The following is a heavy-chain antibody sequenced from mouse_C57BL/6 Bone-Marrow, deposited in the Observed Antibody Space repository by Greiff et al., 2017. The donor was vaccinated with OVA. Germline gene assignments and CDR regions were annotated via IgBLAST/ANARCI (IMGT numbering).Heavy chain of an antibody. CDR1: GYAFSSSW. CDR2: IYPGDGDT. V-gene: IGHV1-82*01. Sequence: VQLQQSGPELVKPGASVKISCKASGYAFSSSWMNWVKQRPGKGLEWIGRIYPGDGDTNYNGTFKGKATLTADKSSSTAYMQLSSLTSEDSAVYFCASAIYYYRSSYYYAMDYWGQGTSVTVSS. J-gene: IGHJ4*01. CDR3: ASAIYYYRSSYYYAMDY. D-gene: IGHD1-1*01.